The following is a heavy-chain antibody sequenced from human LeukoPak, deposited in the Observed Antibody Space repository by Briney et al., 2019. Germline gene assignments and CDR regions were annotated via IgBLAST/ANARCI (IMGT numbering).Heavy chain of an antibody. CDR3: ARSRRGYGSGRDDAFDI. CDR2: ISYDGSNK. Sequence: SGGSLRLSCAASGFTFSSYAMHWVRQAPGKGLEWVAVISYDGSNKYYADSVKSRFTISRDNSKNTLYLQMNSLRAEDTAVYYCARSRRGYGSGRDDAFDIWGQGTMVTVSS. V-gene: IGHV3-30*01. D-gene: IGHD3-10*01. J-gene: IGHJ3*02. CDR1: GFTFSSYA.